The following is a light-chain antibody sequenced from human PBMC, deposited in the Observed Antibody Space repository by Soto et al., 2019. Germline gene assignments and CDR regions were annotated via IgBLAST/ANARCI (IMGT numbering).Light chain of an antibody. V-gene: IGLV2-11*01. Sequence: QPALTQPRSVSGSPGQSVTISCTETSSDVGGYNYVSWYQQHPGKAPKLMIYDVSKRPSGVPDRFSGSKSGNTASLTISGLQAEDEADYYCCSYAGSFPYVFGTGTKVTVL. CDR2: DVS. CDR3: CSYAGSFPYV. CDR1: SSDVGGYNY. J-gene: IGLJ1*01.